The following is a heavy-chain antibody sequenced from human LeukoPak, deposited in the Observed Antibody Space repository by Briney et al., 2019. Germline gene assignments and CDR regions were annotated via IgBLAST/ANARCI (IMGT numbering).Heavy chain of an antibody. J-gene: IGHJ6*02. Sequence: GASVKVSCKASGYTFTSYGISWVRQAPGQGLEWMGWISAYNGNTNYAQKLQGRVTMTTDTSTSTAYMELRSLRSDDTAVYYCARDPYLLDHYYYCGMDVWGQGTTVTVSS. CDR2: ISAYNGNT. CDR1: GYTFTSYG. D-gene: IGHD3/OR15-3a*01. CDR3: ARDPYLLDHYYYCGMDV. V-gene: IGHV1-18*01.